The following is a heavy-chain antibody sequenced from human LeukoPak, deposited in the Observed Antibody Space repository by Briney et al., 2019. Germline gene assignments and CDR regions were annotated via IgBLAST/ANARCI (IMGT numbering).Heavy chain of an antibody. CDR1: GYTFTSYA. V-gene: IGHV1-3*01. CDR2: INAGNGNT. J-gene: IGHJ4*02. D-gene: IGHD3-10*01. Sequence: ASVKVSCKASGYTFTSYAMHWVRQAPGQRLEWMGWINAGNGNTKYSQKFQGRVTITRDTSASTAYMELSSLRSEDTAVYYYANLGAVVRGVTLFDYWGQGTLVTVSS. CDR3: ANLGAVVRGVTLFDY.